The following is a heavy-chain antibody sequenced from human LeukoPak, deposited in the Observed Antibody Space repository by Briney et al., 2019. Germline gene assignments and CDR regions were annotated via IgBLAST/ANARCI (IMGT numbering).Heavy chain of an antibody. V-gene: IGHV3-30*02. CDR2: IRYGGSNK. D-gene: IGHD6-13*01. CDR3: AKDLGLVGTSSSWALD. Sequence: PGGSLRLSCAASGFTFSSYGMHWVRQAPGKGLEWVAFIRYGGSNKYYADSVKGRFTISRDDSKNTLYLQMNSLRAEDTAVYYCAKDLGLVGTSSSWALDWGQGTLVTVSS. J-gene: IGHJ4*02. CDR1: GFTFSSYG.